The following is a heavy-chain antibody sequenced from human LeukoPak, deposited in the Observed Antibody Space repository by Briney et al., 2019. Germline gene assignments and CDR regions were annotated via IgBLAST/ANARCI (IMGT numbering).Heavy chain of an antibody. CDR2: ISTGSSTT. Sequence: GGSQRLSCAASEFAFSTYNMNRVRQAPGKGLEWVSYISTGSSTTYYADSVKGRFTISRDNVENSLYLQMNSLRDEDTAVFYCARAGSLWFGESKLDYWGQGTLVTVSS. V-gene: IGHV3-48*02. CDR3: ARAGSLWFGESKLDY. D-gene: IGHD3-10*01. J-gene: IGHJ4*02. CDR1: EFAFSTYN.